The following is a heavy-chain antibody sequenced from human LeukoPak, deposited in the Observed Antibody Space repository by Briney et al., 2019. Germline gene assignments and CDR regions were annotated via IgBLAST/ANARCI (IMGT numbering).Heavy chain of an antibody. Sequence: GGSLRLSCAASGFTFSNAWMSWVRQAPGKGLEWVSYISSSSSTIYYADSVKGRFTISRDNAKNSLYLQMNSLRAEDTAVYYCARGTYYHAFGIWGQGTMVTVSS. D-gene: IGHD3-10*01. CDR1: GFTFSNAW. J-gene: IGHJ3*02. V-gene: IGHV3-48*01. CDR2: ISSSSSTI. CDR3: ARGTYYHAFGI.